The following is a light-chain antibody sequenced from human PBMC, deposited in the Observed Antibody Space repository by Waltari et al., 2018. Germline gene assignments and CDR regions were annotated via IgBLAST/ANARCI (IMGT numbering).Light chain of an antibody. CDR3: AAWADSLSGYV. CDR1: MSTFEGDI. V-gene: IGLV1-44*01. J-gene: IGLJ1*01. CDR2: NNN. Sequence: QSVLTQPPSASGTPGQRVTISCSGSMSTFEGDIISWLQHPPGRAPTLLIYNNNQRPAGVPSRFSASKSGTSASLAISGLQSEDEADYYCAAWADSLSGYVFGTGTKVTVL.